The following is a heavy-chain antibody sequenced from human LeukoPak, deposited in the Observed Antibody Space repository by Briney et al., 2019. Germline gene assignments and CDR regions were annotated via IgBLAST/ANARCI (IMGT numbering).Heavy chain of an antibody. Sequence: GGSLRLSCAGSGFTFSTSVMSWARQAPGKGLEWVSGISTSGGHTDYTDSVRGRFTISRDNSKDTLYLQMNGLRAEDTAVYFCAKQSAGSAAWYSLHYDFWGQGTLVTVSS. CDR2: ISTSGGHT. D-gene: IGHD6-13*01. J-gene: IGHJ4*02. V-gene: IGHV3-23*01. CDR1: GFTFSTSV. CDR3: AKQSAGSAAWYSLHYDF.